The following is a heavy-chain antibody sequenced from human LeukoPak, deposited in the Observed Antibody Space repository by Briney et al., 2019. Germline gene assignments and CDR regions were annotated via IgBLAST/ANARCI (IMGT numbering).Heavy chain of an antibody. J-gene: IGHJ4*02. D-gene: IGHD5-18*01. CDR2: IYYSGST. CDR1: GGSISSYY. Sequence: SETLSLTCTVSGGSISSYYWNWIRQPPGKGLEWIGSIYYSGSTNYNPSLKSRVTISVDTSKNQFSLKLSSVTAADTALYYCARENGYRYDYWGQGTLVTVSS. CDR3: ARENGYRYDY. V-gene: IGHV4-59*01.